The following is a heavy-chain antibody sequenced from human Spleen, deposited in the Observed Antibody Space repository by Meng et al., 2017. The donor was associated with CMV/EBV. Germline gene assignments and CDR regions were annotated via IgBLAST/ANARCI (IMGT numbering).Heavy chain of an antibody. D-gene: IGHD3-22*01. CDR1: GFTFSSYA. J-gene: IGHJ4*02. CDR2: ISYDGSNK. Sequence: ASGFTFSSYAMHWVRQAPGKGLEWVAVISYDGSNKYYADSVKGRFTISRDNSKNTLYLQMNSLRAEDTAVYYCASTKDYYDSSGYYYWGQGTLVTVSS. CDR3: ASTKDYYDSSGYYY. V-gene: IGHV3-30*04.